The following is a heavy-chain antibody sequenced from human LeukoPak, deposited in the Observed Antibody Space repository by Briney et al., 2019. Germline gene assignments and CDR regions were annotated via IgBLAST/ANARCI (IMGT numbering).Heavy chain of an antibody. V-gene: IGHV4-38-2*01. CDR3: ARLDPYLGYCSSNSCYTRGFDY. J-gene: IGHJ4*02. Sequence: PSETLSLTCAVSGYSISSGYYWGWIRQPPGKGVEWIGSIYHSGSTYYNPSLKSRVTISVDTSKNQFSLKLSSVTAADTAVYYCARLDPYLGYCSSNSCYTRGFDYWGQGTLVTVSS. CDR2: IYHSGST. D-gene: IGHD2-2*02. CDR1: GYSISSGYY.